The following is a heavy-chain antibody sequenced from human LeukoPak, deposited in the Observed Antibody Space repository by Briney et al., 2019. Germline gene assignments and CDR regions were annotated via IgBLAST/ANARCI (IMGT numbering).Heavy chain of an antibody. Sequence: SQTLSLTCTVSGGSISSGDYYRSWIRQPPGKGLEWIGYIYYSGSTYYNPSLKSRVTISVDTSKNQFSLKLSSVTAADTAVYYCAREPPNYGMDVWGQGTTVTVSS. V-gene: IGHV4-30-4*01. CDR3: AREPPNYGMDV. CDR2: IYYSGST. J-gene: IGHJ6*02. CDR1: GGSISSGDYY.